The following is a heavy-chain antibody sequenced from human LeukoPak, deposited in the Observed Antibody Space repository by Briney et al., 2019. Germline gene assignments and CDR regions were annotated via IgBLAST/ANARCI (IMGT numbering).Heavy chain of an antibody. V-gene: IGHV3-NL1*01. Sequence: PGGSLRLSCAASGFTFSSYGMHWVRQAPGKGLEWVSVIYSGGSTYYADSVKGRFTISRDNSKNTLYLQMNSLRAEDTAVYYCVYYFDYWGQGTLVTVSS. J-gene: IGHJ4*02. CDR2: IYSGGST. CDR1: GFTFSSYG. CDR3: VYYFDY.